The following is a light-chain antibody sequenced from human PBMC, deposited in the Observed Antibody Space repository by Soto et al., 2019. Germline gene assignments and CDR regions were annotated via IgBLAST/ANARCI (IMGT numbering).Light chain of an antibody. CDR2: DAS. Sequence: DIVFTHAPATLSLSPGERATLSCRASQSVSSYLAWYQQKPGQAPRLLIYDASNRATGIPARFSGSGSGTDFTLTISSLEPEDFAVYYCQQYNNWPRTFGQGTKVDIK. V-gene: IGKV3-11*01. J-gene: IGKJ1*01. CDR1: QSVSSY. CDR3: QQYNNWPRT.